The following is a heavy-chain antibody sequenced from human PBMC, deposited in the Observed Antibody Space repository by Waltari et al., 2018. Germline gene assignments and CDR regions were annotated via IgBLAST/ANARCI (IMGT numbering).Heavy chain of an antibody. Sequence: QVQLQQWGAGLLKPSETLSLTCAVYGGSFSGYYWSWIRQPPGKGLEWIGEINHSGSTNYNPSLKSRVTISVDTSKNQFSLKLGSVTAADTAVYYCARVPSGSYHDYWGQGTLVTVSS. CDR2: INHSGST. V-gene: IGHV4-34*01. CDR1: GGSFSGYY. D-gene: IGHD1-26*01. J-gene: IGHJ4*02. CDR3: ARVPSGSYHDY.